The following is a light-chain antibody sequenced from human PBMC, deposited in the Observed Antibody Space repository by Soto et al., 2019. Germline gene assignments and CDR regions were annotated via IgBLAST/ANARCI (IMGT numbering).Light chain of an antibody. CDR2: LGS. Sequence: DIVMTQSPLSLPVIPGEPASISCRSSQSLLHSNGYNYLDRYLQKPGQSPQLLIYLGSNRASGVHDRFSGSGSGTDFTLKISRVEAEDVGVYYCMQALQTPYTFGQGTKLEIK. CDR3: MQALQTPYT. V-gene: IGKV2-28*01. J-gene: IGKJ2*01. CDR1: QSLLHSNGYNY.